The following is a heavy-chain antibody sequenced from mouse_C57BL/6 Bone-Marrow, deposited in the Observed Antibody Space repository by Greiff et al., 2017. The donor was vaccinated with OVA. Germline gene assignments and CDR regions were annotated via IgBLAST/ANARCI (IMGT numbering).Heavy chain of an antibody. D-gene: IGHD1-1*01. CDR3: ARDRDYGSSWYYFDY. J-gene: IGHJ2*01. CDR1: GFTFSDYY. Sequence: EVQLVESEGGLVQPGSSMKLSCTASGFTFSDYYMAWVRQVPEKGLEWVANINYDGSSTYYLDSLKSRFIISRDNAKNILYLQMSSLKSEDTATYYCARDRDYGSSWYYFDYWGQGTTLTVSS. CDR2: INYDGSST. V-gene: IGHV5-16*01.